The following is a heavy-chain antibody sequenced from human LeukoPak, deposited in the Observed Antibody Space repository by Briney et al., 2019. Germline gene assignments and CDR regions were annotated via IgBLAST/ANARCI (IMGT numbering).Heavy chain of an antibody. CDR1: GFTFDNYA. V-gene: IGHV3-9*01. Sequence: PGGSLRLSCAASGFTFDNYAMNWVRQAPGKGLEWVSGISWNSGRIGYADSVKGRFTISRDNAKNSLYLQMNSLRPEDTALYYCAKAHGSSGDFYYGMDVWGQGTTVTVSS. D-gene: IGHD3-10*01. J-gene: IGHJ6*02. CDR3: AKAHGSSGDFYYGMDV. CDR2: ISWNSGRI.